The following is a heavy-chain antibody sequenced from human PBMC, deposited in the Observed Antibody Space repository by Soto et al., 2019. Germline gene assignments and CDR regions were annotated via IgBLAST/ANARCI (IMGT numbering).Heavy chain of an antibody. CDR2: INPNSGGT. J-gene: IGHJ4*02. D-gene: IGHD2-2*01. CDR1: GYTFTGYY. CDR3: ARDLARGGGAGVFSGNCSSTSCPAFAFDY. Sequence: GASVKVSCKASGYTFTGYYMHWVRQAPGQGLEWMGWINPNSGGTNYAQKFQGWVTMTRDTSISTAYMELSRLRSDDTAVYYCARDLARGGGAGVFSGNCSSTSCPAFAFDYWGQGTLVTVSS. V-gene: IGHV1-2*04.